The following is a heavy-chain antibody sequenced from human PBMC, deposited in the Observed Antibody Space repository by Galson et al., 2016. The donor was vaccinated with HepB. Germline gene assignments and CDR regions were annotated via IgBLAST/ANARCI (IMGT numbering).Heavy chain of an antibody. CDR1: GGPFIDYH. CDR2: VDHSGST. Sequence: ETLSLTCAVYGGPFIDYHWTWIRQTPGKGLEWLGAVDHSGSTNYNPSLKGRVSMSVDTTRKQVSLKVDSVTAADTGLYFCARAAPPYYYYGMGVWGQGTTVIVSS. CDR3: ARAAPPYYYYGMGV. V-gene: IGHV4-34*01. J-gene: IGHJ6*02.